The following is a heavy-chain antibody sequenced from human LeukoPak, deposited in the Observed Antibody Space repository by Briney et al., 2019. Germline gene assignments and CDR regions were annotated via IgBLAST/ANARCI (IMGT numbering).Heavy chain of an antibody. CDR2: ISWNSGSI. CDR3: GKDMGFSVAAAGTDYYYGMDV. J-gene: IGHJ6*02. CDR1: GFTFDDYA. V-gene: IGHV3-9*01. Sequence: GRSLRLSCAASGFTFDDYAMNWFRQAPGKGLGWVSGISWNSGSIADADSVKGRFTISRDNAKNYLYLQMNSLRAEDTALYYCGKDMGFSVAAAGTDYYYGMDVWGQGTTVTVSS. D-gene: IGHD6-13*01.